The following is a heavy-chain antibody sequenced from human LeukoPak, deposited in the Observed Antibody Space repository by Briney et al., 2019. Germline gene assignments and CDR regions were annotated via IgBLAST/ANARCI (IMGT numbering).Heavy chain of an antibody. Sequence: GGSLRLSCAASGFTFSSYEMNWVRQAPGKGLEWVSYISSSGGTIYYADSVKGRFTISRDNAKNSLYLQMNSLRAEDTAVYYCGRDDWGPADYWGQGTLVTVSS. V-gene: IGHV3-48*03. CDR2: ISSSGGTI. CDR3: GRDDWGPADY. D-gene: IGHD3-9*01. J-gene: IGHJ4*02. CDR1: GFTFSSYE.